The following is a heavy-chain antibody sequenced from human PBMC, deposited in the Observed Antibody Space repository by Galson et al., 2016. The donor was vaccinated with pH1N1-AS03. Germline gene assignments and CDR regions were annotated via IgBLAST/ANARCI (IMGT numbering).Heavy chain of an antibody. J-gene: IGHJ4*02. Sequence: SLRLSCAASGFTFSTYAMSWVRQAPGKGLEWVSSIGGADLSTYYADSVKGRFTVSRDNSKNTLYLQMNGLRAEDTAIYYCANPRASGTTMVTRLDYWGQGILVTVSS. CDR2: IGGADLST. D-gene: IGHD5-18*01. CDR1: GFTFSTYA. V-gene: IGHV3-23*01. CDR3: ANPRASGTTMVTRLDY.